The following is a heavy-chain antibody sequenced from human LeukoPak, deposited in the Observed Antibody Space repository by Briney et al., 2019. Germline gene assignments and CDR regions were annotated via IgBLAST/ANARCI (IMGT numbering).Heavy chain of an antibody. Sequence: GGSLRLSCAASGFTFSSYWVSWVRQAPGKGLEWVANIKQDGSEKYYVDSVKGRFTISRDNAKNSLYLQMNSLRAEDTAVYYCARDRRDYYDRRTDAFDIWGQGTMVTVSS. D-gene: IGHD3-22*01. J-gene: IGHJ3*02. CDR2: IKQDGSEK. V-gene: IGHV3-7*01. CDR3: ARDRRDYYDRRTDAFDI. CDR1: GFTFSSYW.